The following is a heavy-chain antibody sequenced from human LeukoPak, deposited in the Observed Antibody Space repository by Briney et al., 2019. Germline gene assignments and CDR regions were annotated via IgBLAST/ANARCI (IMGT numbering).Heavy chain of an antibody. CDR2: ISSSSSTI. V-gene: IGHV3-48*01. CDR3: ARGNPDGINYYDSSGFPDSFDY. CDR1: GFTFSSYS. Sequence: GGSLRLSCAASGFTFSSYSMNWVRQAPGQGLEWGSYISSSSSTIYYAASVKGRFIISRDNAKNSLYLQINSLRAEDTAVYYCARGNPDGINYYDSSGFPDSFDYWGQGTLVTVSS. J-gene: IGHJ4*02. D-gene: IGHD3-22*01.